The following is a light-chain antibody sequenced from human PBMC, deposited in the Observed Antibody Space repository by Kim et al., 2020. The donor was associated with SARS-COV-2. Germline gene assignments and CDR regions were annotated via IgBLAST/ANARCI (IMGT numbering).Light chain of an antibody. CDR2: DAS. J-gene: IGKJ4*01. Sequence: EIVLTQSPATLSLSPGERATLPCRASQSINTYLDWYQQKPGQAPRLLISDASNRATGIPARFSGSGSGTDFTLTISSLEPEDFAIYYCQQRSKWPLTFGGGTKLEI. CDR3: QQRSKWPLT. V-gene: IGKV3-11*01. CDR1: QSINTY.